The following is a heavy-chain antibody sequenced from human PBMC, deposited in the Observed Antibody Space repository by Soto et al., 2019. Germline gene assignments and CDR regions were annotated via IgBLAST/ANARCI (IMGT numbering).Heavy chain of an antibody. J-gene: IGHJ4*02. CDR1: GASITNDAFF. CDR2: ITYGGSI. V-gene: IGHV4-31*03. D-gene: IGHD5-18*01. CDR3: AKMERTQLWLLVQN. Sequence: TLSLTCTVSGASITNDAFFWTWVRQHPEKGLEWLAYITYGGSIYYDPSLRSRLTVSIDKSKSQFSLNVRSVTAADTAVYYCAKMERTQLWLLVQNWGQGLLVTVSS.